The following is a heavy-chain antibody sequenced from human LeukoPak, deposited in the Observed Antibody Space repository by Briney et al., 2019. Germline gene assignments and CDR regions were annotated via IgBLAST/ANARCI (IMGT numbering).Heavy chain of an antibody. D-gene: IGHD1-1*01. CDR1: GGSISSGGYS. CDR2: IYHSGST. J-gene: IGHJ3*02. CDR3: ARGGTGTTFGAFDI. V-gene: IGHV4-30-2*01. Sequence: SETLSLTCTVSGGSISSGGYSWSWIRQPPGKGLEWIGYIYHSGSTYYNPSLKSRVTISVDRSKNQFSLKLSSVTAADTAVYYCARGGTGTTFGAFDIWGQGTMVTVSS.